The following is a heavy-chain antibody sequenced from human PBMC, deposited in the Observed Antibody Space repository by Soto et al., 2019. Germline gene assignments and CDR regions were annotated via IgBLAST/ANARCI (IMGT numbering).Heavy chain of an antibody. CDR3: IKGQMVRGLHYYAMDV. CDR2: ISGSGDTR. Sequence: EEQLLESGGGLVQPGGSLRLSCAASGIILSNYAMSWVRQAPGKGLEWVSVISGSGDTRYYADSVKGRFTCSRDKSKNTLDLHMNSLRVEDTAAYYWIKGQMVRGLHYYAMDVWGQGTTVTVS. CDR1: GIILSNYA. V-gene: IGHV3-23*01. D-gene: IGHD3-10*01. J-gene: IGHJ6*02.